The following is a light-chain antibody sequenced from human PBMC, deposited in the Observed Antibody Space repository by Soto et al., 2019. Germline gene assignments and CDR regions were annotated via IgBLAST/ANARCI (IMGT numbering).Light chain of an antibody. CDR1: QSISYNSDNKNY. Sequence: DIVMTQSPDSLAVSLGERATINCKSSQSISYNSDNKNYLAWYQQKPGQPPKLLIYWASTRESGVPDRFSGSGSGTDFTLTISSLQAEDVAVYYCQEYRYRKAFGQGTKVEIK. CDR2: WAS. V-gene: IGKV4-1*01. CDR3: QEYRYRKA. J-gene: IGKJ1*01.